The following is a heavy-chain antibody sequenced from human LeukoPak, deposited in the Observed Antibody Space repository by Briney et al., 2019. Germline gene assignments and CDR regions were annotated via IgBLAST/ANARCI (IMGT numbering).Heavy chain of an antibody. CDR1: GFSFSTYA. Sequence: GGSLRLSCAASGFSFSTYAMNWVRQAPGKGLEWISYTSSSGITIYYADSVKGRFTMSRDNAKNSLYLQMNSLRAEDTAVYYCARDRYAMDVWAKGPRSPSP. CDR2: TSSSGITI. V-gene: IGHV3-48*04. CDR3: ARDRYAMDV. J-gene: IGHJ6*02.